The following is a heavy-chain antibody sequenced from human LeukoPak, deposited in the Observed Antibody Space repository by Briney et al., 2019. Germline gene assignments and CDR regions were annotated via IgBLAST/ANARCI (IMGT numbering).Heavy chain of an antibody. CDR1: GRSFSDYY. CDR2: INHSGST. Sequence: SETLSLTCAVYGRSFSDYYWSWIRQPPGKGLEWIGEINHSGSTNYNPSLKSRVTISVDTSKNQFSLKLSSVTAADTAGYYCARGAWDCSSTSCYVNWFDPWGQGTLVTVSS. CDR3: ARGAWDCSSTSCYVNWFDP. D-gene: IGHD2-2*01. V-gene: IGHV4-34*01. J-gene: IGHJ5*02.